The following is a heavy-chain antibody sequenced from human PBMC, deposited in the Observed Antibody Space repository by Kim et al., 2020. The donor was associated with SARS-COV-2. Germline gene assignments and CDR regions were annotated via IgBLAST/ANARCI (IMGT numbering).Heavy chain of an antibody. CDR3: ARGRGIVGATVRWFDP. CDR1: GGSFSGYY. D-gene: IGHD1-26*01. V-gene: IGHV4-34*01. J-gene: IGHJ5*02. Sequence: SETLSLTCAVYGGSFSGYYWSWIRQPPGKGLEWIGDIKNSGSTNYNPSLRSRVTISVDTSKNQFSLKLSSVTAPDTAVYYCARGRGIVGATVRWFDPWGQGTLVTDCS. CDR2: IKNSGST.